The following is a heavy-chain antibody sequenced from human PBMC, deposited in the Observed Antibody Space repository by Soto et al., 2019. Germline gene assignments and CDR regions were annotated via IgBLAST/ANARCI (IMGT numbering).Heavy chain of an antibody. Sequence: ESLKISCKASGSSLTNYWSGWVRQMPGKGLEWMGTIYPGDSDTRYSPSFHGQVTFSVDKSINAAYLHWTRLKAPAPALYYWAIQHPLYSSAWYNWGQGTLVTVSS. V-gene: IGHV5-51*01. J-gene: IGHJ4*02. D-gene: IGHD6-19*01. CDR1: GSSLTNYW. CDR3: AIQHPLYSSAWYN. CDR2: IYPGDSDT.